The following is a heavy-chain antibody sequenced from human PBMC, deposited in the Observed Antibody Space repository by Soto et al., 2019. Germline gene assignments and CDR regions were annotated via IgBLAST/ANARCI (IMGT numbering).Heavy chain of an antibody. V-gene: IGHV3-33*01. CDR1: GFSFSTYG. CDR3: ARDRGGTGMTGGFFDY. CDR2: IWYDGSKK. J-gene: IGHJ4*02. Sequence: QVQLVESGGGVVQPGRSLRLSCVASGFSFSTYGMHWVRQAPGKGLEWVAGIWYDGSKKDYADSVKGRFTISRDNSKNTLYLQRTTLGVEERAMYYCARDRGGTGMTGGFFDYWGRGTLVTVSS. D-gene: IGHD3-10*01.